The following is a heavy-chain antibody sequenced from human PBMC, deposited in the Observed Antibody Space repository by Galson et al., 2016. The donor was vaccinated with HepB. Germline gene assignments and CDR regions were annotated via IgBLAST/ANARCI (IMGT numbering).Heavy chain of an antibody. CDR2: ISTNGINE. J-gene: IGHJ3*02. CDR3: AKDQGVLRQFDWLTYDAFDM. D-gene: IGHD3-9*01. V-gene: IGHV3-30*18. Sequence: SLRLSCAASGFTFSKYALHWVRQAPGKGLEWVAVISTNGINEKYEDSVKGRFTVSRDHSKNTVDLQMNSLRPEDTAVYYCAKDQGVLRQFDWLTYDAFDMWGQGTMVTVSS. CDR1: GFTFSKYA.